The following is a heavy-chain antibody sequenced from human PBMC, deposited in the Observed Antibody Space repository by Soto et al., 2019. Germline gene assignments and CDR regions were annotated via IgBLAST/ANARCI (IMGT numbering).Heavy chain of an antibody. V-gene: IGHV3-23*01. D-gene: IGHD6-13*01. J-gene: IGHJ6*02. CDR3: SYDASSGYTDYYCGLDC. Sequence: PGGSLRLSCAASGFTFSSYAMRWVRQAPGKGLEWVSAINGSGGSTYYAESVKGRFTISRDNSKNTLYLQMNILRDEDTAVYFCSYDASSGYTDYYCGLDCWGQGTRVTVSS. CDR2: INGSGGST. CDR1: GFTFSSYA.